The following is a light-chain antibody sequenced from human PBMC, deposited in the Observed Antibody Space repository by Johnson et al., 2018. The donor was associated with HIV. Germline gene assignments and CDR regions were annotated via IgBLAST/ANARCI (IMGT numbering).Light chain of an antibody. V-gene: IGLV1-51*01. CDR1: SSNIGNNY. CDR2: DNN. Sequence: QSVLSQPPSVSAAPGQKVTISCSGSSSNIGNNYVSWYQQLPGTAPKLLIYDNNKRPSGIPDRFSGSKSGPSATLGITGLQTGDEADEYCGTWDRSLSAGVFGTGDKVTVL. J-gene: IGLJ1*01. CDR3: GTWDRSLSAGV.